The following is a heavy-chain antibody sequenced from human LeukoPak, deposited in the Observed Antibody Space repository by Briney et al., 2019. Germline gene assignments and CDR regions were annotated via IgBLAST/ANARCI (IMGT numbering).Heavy chain of an antibody. J-gene: IGHJ4*02. CDR2: IYYSGST. CDR1: GHSISSYY. CDR3: AISLFGGYSHAFDY. Sequence: SETLSPTCTVSGHSISSYYWSWIRQPPGKGLEWIGYIYYSGSTNYNPSLKSRVTISTDTSKNQFSLKLSSVTAADTAVYYCAISLFGGYSHAFDYCGQGTLVTVSS. V-gene: IGHV4-59*01. D-gene: IGHD2-15*01.